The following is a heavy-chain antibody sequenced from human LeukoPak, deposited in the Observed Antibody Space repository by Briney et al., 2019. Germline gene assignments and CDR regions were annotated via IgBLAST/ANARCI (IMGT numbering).Heavy chain of an antibody. J-gene: IGHJ6*02. V-gene: IGHV4-59*01. Sequence: SETLSLTCTVSGGSISSYYWSWIRQPPGKGLEWIGYIYYSGSTNYSPSLKSRVTISVDTSKNQFSLKLSSVTAADTAVYYCARRGQLDVWGQGTTVTVSS. CDR3: ARRGQLDV. CDR1: GGSISSYY. CDR2: IYYSGST.